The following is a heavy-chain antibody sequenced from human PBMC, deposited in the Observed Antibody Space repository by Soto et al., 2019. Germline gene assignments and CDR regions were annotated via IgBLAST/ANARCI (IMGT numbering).Heavy chain of an antibody. J-gene: IGHJ4*02. Sequence: QVQLVQSGAEVKKPGASVKVSCKASGYTFTSYDINWVRQATGQGLEWMGWMNHNSGNTGYAQKFQGRVTMTRNTSISTAYMELSSMRSEDTAVYYCAINDYGDHVVDYWGQGTLVTVSS. CDR2: MNHNSGNT. CDR1: GYTFTSYD. V-gene: IGHV1-8*01. D-gene: IGHD4-17*01. CDR3: AINDYGDHVVDY.